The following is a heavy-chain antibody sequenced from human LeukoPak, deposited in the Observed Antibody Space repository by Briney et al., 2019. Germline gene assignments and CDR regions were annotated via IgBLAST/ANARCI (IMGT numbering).Heavy chain of an antibody. CDR1: GFTFSSYG. J-gene: IGHJ4*02. V-gene: IGHV3-30*18. CDR2: ISYDGSNK. D-gene: IGHD3-16*01. CDR3: AKDARFTRPGYYFDY. Sequence: PGGSLRLFCAASGFTFSSYGMHWVRQAPGKGLEGVAVISYDGSNKYYADSVKGRFTISRDNSKNTLYLQMNSLRAEDTAVYYCAKDARFTRPGYYFDYWGQGTLVTVSS.